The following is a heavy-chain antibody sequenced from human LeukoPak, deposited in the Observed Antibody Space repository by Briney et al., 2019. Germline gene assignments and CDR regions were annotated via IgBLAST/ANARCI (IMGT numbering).Heavy chain of an antibody. V-gene: IGHV4-34*01. CDR3: ARERRAFYSSNTGVYFDY. CDR2: INHSGST. CDR1: GGSFSGYY. Sequence: SETLSLTCAVYGGSFSGYYWSWIRQPPGKGLEWIGEINHSGSTNYNPSLKSRVTISVDTSKNQFSLKLSSVTPADTAVYYCARERRAFYSSNTGVYFDYWGQGTLVTVSS. D-gene: IGHD6-13*01. J-gene: IGHJ4*02.